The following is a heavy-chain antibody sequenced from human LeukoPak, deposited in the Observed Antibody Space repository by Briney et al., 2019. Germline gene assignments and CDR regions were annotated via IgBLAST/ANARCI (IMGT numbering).Heavy chain of an antibody. CDR1: GYSFTSYW. CDR2: IYPGDSDT. J-gene: IGHJ4*02. Sequence: GESLKISCKGSGYSFTSYWIGWVRQMPGKGLEWMGIIYPGDSDTRYSPSLQGQVTISADKSISTAYLQWSSLKASDTAMYYCARVGAAAVSYFDYWGQGTLVTVSS. V-gene: IGHV5-51*01. CDR3: ARVGAAAVSYFDY. D-gene: IGHD6-13*01.